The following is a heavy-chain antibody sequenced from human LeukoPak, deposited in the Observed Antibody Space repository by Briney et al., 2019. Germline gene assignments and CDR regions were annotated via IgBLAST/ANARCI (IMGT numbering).Heavy chain of an antibody. CDR3: AREPQYYDILTGYHPGGYYYMDV. CDR2: IYYSRST. CDR1: DVSFSGYY. Sequence: PPETPSLTCAVYDVSFSGYYWSWLRQHPGKGLEWIGYIYYSRSTYYNPSLKSRVTISVDTSKNQFSLKLSSVTAADTAVYYCAREPQYYDILTGYHPGGYYYMDVWGKGTTVTVSS. D-gene: IGHD3-9*01. V-gene: IGHV4-31*11. J-gene: IGHJ6*03.